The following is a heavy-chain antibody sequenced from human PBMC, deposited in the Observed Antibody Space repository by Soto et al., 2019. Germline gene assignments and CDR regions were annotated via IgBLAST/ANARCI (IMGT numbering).Heavy chain of an antibody. J-gene: IGHJ6*02. CDR3: ARRLLWFGEFYYYGMDV. Sequence: PGGSLRLSCAASGFTFSSYSMNWVRQAPGKGLEWVSYISSSSSTIYYADSVKGRFTISRDNAKNSLYLQMNSLRAEDTAVYYCARRLLWFGEFYYYGMDVWGQGTTVTVSS. D-gene: IGHD3-10*01. CDR1: GFTFSSYS. V-gene: IGHV3-48*01. CDR2: ISSSSSTI.